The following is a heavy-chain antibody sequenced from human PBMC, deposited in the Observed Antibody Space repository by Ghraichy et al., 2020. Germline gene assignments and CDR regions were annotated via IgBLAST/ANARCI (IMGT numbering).Heavy chain of an antibody. Sequence: GGSLRLSCAASGFTFSSYGMHWVRQAPGKGLEWVAFIRYDGSNKYYADSVKGRFTISRDNSKNTLYLQMNSLRAEDTAVYYCEAAAGTRFGLGVWEFDYWGQGTLVTVSS. CDR1: GFTFSSYG. CDR2: IRYDGSNK. D-gene: IGHD6-13*01. V-gene: IGHV3-30*02. J-gene: IGHJ4*02. CDR3: EAAAGTRFGLGVWEFDY.